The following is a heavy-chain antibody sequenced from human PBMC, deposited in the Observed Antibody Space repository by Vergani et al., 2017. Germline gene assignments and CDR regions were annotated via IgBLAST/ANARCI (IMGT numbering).Heavy chain of an antibody. V-gene: IGHV1-3*01. CDR3: AREGSSMAARRRWFDP. CDR2: INAGNGIT. J-gene: IGHJ5*02. CDR1: GYTFTSYA. Sequence: QVQLVQSGAEVKKPGASVKVSCKASGYTFTSYAMHWVRQAPGQRDEWMGWINAGNGITKYSQKFQGRVTITRDTSASTAYRELSSLRSEDTAVYYCAREGSSMAARRRWFDPWGQGTLVTVSA. D-gene: IGHD6-6*01.